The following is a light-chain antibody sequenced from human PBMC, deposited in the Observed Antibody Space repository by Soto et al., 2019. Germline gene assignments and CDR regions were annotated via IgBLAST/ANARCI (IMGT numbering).Light chain of an antibody. J-gene: IGKJ4*01. CDR2: GAS. CDR1: QSVSSN. CDR3: QQYGDWPLT. V-gene: IGKV3-15*01. Sequence: EIVMTQSPATLSVSPGERATLSCRASQSVSSNLAWYQQKPGQAPRLLIYGASTRATGIPARFSGSGSGIEFTLTISSLQSEDFAVYYCQQYGDWPLTFGGGTKVEIK.